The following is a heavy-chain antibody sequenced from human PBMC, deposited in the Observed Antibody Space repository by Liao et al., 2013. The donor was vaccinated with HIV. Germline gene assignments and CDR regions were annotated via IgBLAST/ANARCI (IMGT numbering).Heavy chain of an antibody. CDR2: LFQWRH. CDR3: ARKGVGIDAFDI. J-gene: IGHJ3*02. CDR1: GGSISSYY. V-gene: IGHV4-4*07. D-gene: IGHD2-8*01. Sequence: QVQLQESGPRLVKPSQTLSLTCSVSGGSISSYYWTWDPAARREGTGVDWPYLFQWRHQLQPLLKSRVTMSVDTSKNQFSLNLNSVTAADTAVYYCARKGVGIDAFDIWGQGTMVTVSS.